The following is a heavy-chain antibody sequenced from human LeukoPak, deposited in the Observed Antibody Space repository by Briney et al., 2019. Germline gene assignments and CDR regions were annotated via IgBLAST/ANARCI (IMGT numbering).Heavy chain of an antibody. CDR1: GGSMSSYY. J-gene: IGHJ4*02. Sequence: SQTLSLTCTVSGGSMSSYYWSWIRQPPGKGLEWNGYIYYSGSTKYNPSLKSRVTISVDTSKNQFSLKLSSVTAADTAVYCARGARAGYNLEPFDYWGQGTLVTVSS. CDR2: IYYSGST. D-gene: IGHD5-24*01. V-gene: IGHV4-59*08. CDR3: ARGARAGYNLEPFDY.